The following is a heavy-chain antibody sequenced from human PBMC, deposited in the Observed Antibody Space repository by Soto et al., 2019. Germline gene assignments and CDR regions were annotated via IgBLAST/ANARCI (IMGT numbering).Heavy chain of an antibody. V-gene: IGHV1-2*02. CDR1: GYTFTGYY. CDR3: ARDRSRSRLIQLWW. CDR2: INPNSGGT. J-gene: IGHJ4*02. Sequence: GSSVKVSCKASGYTFTGYYMHWVRQAPGQGLEWMGWINPNSGGTNYAQKFQGRVTMTRDTSISTAYMELSRLRSDDTAVYYCARDRSRSRLIQLWWWGQGTLVTVSS. D-gene: IGHD5-18*01.